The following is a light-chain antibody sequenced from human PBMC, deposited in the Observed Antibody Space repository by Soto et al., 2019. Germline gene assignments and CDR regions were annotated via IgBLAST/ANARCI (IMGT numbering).Light chain of an antibody. CDR1: NSNLGAGYD. V-gene: IGLV1-40*01. Sequence: QSVLTQPPSVSGVPGQRVTNSCTGNNSNLGAGYDVHWYQQLPGAAPKLVVFGNRNRPSGVPERFSGSKSGTSASLAITGLQAEDEADYYCQAYDYSLTAFVFGGGTKLTVL. CDR3: QAYDYSLTAFV. J-gene: IGLJ3*02. CDR2: GNR.